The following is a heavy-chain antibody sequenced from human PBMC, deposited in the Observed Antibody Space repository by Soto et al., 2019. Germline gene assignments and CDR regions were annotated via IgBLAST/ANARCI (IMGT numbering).Heavy chain of an antibody. CDR2: IYPGDSDT. D-gene: IGHD6-19*01. Sequence: GESLKISCKGSGYSFTSYWIGWVRQMPGKGLEWMGIIYPGDSDTRYSPSFQGQVTISADKSISTAYLQWSSLKASGTAMYYCARQVLQSARYYYYYYGMDVWGQGTTVTVSS. CDR3: ARQVLQSARYYYYYYGMDV. CDR1: GYSFTSYW. J-gene: IGHJ6*02. V-gene: IGHV5-51*01.